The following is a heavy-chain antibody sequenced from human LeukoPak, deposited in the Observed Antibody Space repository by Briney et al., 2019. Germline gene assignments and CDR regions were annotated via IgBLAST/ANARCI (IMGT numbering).Heavy chain of an antibody. CDR2: IKSKTDGGTT. CDR1: GFTFSNAW. J-gene: IGHJ5*02. Sequence: GSLRLSCAASGFTFSNAWMSWVRQAPGKGLEWVGRIKSKTDGGTTDYAAPVKGRLTISRDDSKNTLYLQMYSLKTEDTAVYYCTTDRVVPAQSGWFDPWGQGTLVTVSS. D-gene: IGHD2-2*01. V-gene: IGHV3-15*01. CDR3: TTDRVVPAQSGWFDP.